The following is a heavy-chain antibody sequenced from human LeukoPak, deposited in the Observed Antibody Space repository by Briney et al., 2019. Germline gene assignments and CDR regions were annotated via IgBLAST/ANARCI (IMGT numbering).Heavy chain of an antibody. V-gene: IGHV4-39*01. D-gene: IGHD6-13*01. CDR1: GGSISSSSYY. CDR2: IYYSGST. J-gene: IGHJ4*02. Sequence: SETLSLTCTVSGGSISSSSYYWGWIRQPPGKGLEWIGSIYYSGSTYYNPSLKSRVTISVDTSKNQFSLKLSSVTAADTAVYYCARRPTPNARRIAAAGDFDYWGQGTLVPVSS. CDR3: ARRPTPNARRIAAAGDFDY.